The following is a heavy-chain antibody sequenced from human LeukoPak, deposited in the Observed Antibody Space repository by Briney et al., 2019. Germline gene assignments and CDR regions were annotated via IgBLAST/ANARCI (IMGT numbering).Heavy chain of an antibody. CDR3: ARDAVTMTSRFQH. CDR2: IIPIFGTA. D-gene: IGHD3-22*01. CDR1: GGTFSSYA. Sequence: ASVKVSCKASGGTFSSYAISWVRQAPRQGLEWMGGIIPIFGTANYAQKFQGRVTITADESTSTAYMELSSLRSEDTAVYYCARDAVTMTSRFQHWGQGTLVTVSS. V-gene: IGHV1-69*13. J-gene: IGHJ1*01.